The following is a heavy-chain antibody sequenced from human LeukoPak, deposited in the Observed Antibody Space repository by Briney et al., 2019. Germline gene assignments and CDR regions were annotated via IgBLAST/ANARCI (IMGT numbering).Heavy chain of an antibody. V-gene: IGHV3-7*03. CDR3: ATINFRPY. CDR1: GFTFSNYW. J-gene: IGHJ4*02. Sequence: GGSLRLSCAASGFTFSNYWMSWVRQAPGKGLEWVANIKHDGTDKYYVDSVKGRFTISRDNAKNSLFLQMNSLRAEDTAIYYCATINFRPYWGQGTLVTVSS. D-gene: IGHD1-1*01. CDR2: IKHDGTDK.